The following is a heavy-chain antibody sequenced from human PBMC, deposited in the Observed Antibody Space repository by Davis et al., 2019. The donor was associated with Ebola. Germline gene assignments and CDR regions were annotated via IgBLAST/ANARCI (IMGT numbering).Heavy chain of an antibody. Sequence: GGSLTLSCAASRFTFRGYLISCVRHTPGKGLEWVANIKQDGSEKNYVDSVKGRFTISRDNAESSLFLQMDSLRAEDTAVYYCARGSGWFDPWGQGTLVTVSS. D-gene: IGHD3-10*01. CDR1: RFTFRGYL. CDR3: ARGSGWFDP. CDR2: IKQDGSEK. V-gene: IGHV3-7*04. J-gene: IGHJ5*02.